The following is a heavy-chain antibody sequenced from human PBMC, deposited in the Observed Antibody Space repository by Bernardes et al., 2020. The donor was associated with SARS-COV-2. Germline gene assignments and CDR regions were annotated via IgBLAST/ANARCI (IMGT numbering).Heavy chain of an antibody. J-gene: IGHJ6*04. CDR2: ISAYSGTT. Sequence: ASVKGYCKASGYTFTTFDISWVRQAPGQGLEWMAWISAYSGTTKYAQKFQGRVTTTTDTSTSTAYMELRSLRSDDTAVYYCARDWGYNGMDVWGKGTTVTVSS. CDR3: ARDWGYNGMDV. CDR1: GYTFTTFD. D-gene: IGHD2-2*02. V-gene: IGHV1-18*04.